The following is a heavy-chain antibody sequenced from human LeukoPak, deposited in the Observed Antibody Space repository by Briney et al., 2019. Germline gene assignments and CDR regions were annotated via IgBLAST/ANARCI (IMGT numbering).Heavy chain of an antibody. CDR2: IYNSGST. Sequence: KPSETLSLTCSVSGGSLSTYYWSWIRQPPGKGLEWIGFIYNSGSTNYNPSLKSRVTISVDTSKDQFSLKLSSVTAADTAVYYCARLEAAAGPYYYFYGMDVWGQGTTVTVSS. D-gene: IGHD6-13*01. V-gene: IGHV4-59*08. J-gene: IGHJ6*02. CDR1: GGSLSTYY. CDR3: ARLEAAAGPYYYFYGMDV.